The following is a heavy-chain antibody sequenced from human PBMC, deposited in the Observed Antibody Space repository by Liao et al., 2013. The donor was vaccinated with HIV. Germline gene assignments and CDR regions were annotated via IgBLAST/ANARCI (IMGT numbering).Heavy chain of an antibody. Sequence: QLQLQESGPGLVKPSETLSLTCTVSGGSISSSSYSLGWIRQLPGKGLEWIGEINHSGSTNYNPSLKSRVTISVDTSKNQFSLKLSSVTAADTAVYYCARGVSRFPEGVYCSGGSCPYYFDYWGQGTLVTVSS. D-gene: IGHD2-15*01. J-gene: IGHJ4*02. CDR3: ARGVSRFPEGVYCSGGSCPYYFDY. V-gene: IGHV4-39*07. CDR1: GGSISSSSYS. CDR2: INHSGST.